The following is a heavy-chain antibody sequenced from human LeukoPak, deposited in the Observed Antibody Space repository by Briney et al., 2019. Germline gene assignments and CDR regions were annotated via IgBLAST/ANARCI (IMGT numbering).Heavy chain of an antibody. J-gene: IGHJ4*02. Sequence: PEASVKVSCKASGYKFTDYGINWVRQAPGQGLEWMGWINGHNGKSNYSQRFQDRVTMTTDTSTSTAYMELRRPRYGDTAVYYCVRVPELPEYWGQGTLVTVSS. CDR3: VRVPELPEY. CDR1: GYKFTDYG. D-gene: IGHD2-15*01. CDR2: INGHNGKS. V-gene: IGHV1-18*01.